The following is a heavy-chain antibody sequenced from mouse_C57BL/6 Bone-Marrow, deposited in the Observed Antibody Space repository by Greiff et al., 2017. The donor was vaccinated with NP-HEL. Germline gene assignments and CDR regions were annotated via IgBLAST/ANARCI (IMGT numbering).Heavy chain of an antibody. CDR1: GYTFTSYW. CDR2: IDPNSGGT. CDR3: ARGDYDGGAWFAY. Sequence: VQLQQPGAELVKPGASVKLSCKASGYTFTSYWMHWVKQRPGRGLEWIGRIDPNSGGTKYNEKFKSKATLTVDKPSSTAYIQLSSLTSEDSAVYYCARGDYDGGAWFAYWGQGTLVTVSA. V-gene: IGHV1-72*01. D-gene: IGHD2-4*01. J-gene: IGHJ3*01.